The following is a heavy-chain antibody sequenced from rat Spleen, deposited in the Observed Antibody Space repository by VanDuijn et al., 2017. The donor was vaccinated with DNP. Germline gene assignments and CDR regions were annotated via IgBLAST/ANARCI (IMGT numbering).Heavy chain of an antibody. J-gene: IGHJ2*01. CDR1: GYSITSAYR. V-gene: IGHV3-3*01. Sequence: EVQLQESGPGLVKPSQSLSLTCSVTGYSITSAYRWNWIRKFPGNKLEWMGFISSAGSTNYNPSLKSRISITRDTSKNQFFLQVNSVTTEDTATYYGARGATGDYWGQGVMVTVSS. CDR3: ARGATGDY. CDR2: ISSAGST. D-gene: IGHD1-11*01.